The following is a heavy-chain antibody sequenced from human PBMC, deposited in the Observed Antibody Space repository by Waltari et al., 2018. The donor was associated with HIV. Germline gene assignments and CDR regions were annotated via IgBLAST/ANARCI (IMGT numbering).Heavy chain of an antibody. D-gene: IGHD4-17*01. CDR2: VYYSGST. Sequence: QLQLQESGPGLVKPSETLSLPCTVSGGSIISNVYYWGWIRQPPGKGLEWIGSVYYSGSTYYNPSLKSRVTISVDTSKNQFYLRLRFVTAADTAVYYCAPRDYGDYQFDYWGRGTLVTVSS. J-gene: IGHJ4*02. CDR1: GGSIISNVYY. CDR3: APRDYGDYQFDY. V-gene: IGHV4-39*01.